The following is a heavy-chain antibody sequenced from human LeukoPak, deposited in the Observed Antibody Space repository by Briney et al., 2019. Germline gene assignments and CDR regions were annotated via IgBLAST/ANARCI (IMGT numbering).Heavy chain of an antibody. CDR1: GFTVTTFG. D-gene: IGHD1/OR15-1a*01. J-gene: IGHJ4*02. Sequence: GGSLRLSCAASGFTVTTFGIHWVRQAPGKGLEWVAAISPHGDIEYYTDSVKGRFTISRDNSKNMIYLQMNSLRGEDSAVYYCAKINNNDDYWGQGNLVTVSS. CDR2: ISPHGDIE. CDR3: AKINNNDDY. V-gene: IGHV3-30*18.